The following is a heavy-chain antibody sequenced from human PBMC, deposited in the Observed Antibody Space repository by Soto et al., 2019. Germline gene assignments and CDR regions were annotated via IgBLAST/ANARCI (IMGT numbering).Heavy chain of an antibody. J-gene: IGHJ4*02. CDR3: ARDRGGDLDY. CDR1: GGSTSSYY. D-gene: IGHD4-17*01. V-gene: IGHV4-59*01. Sequence: PSETLSLTCTVSGGSTSSYYWSWIRQPPGKGLEWIGFISYSGSTNYDPSLKSRVTISVDTSKNQFSLKLSSVTAADTAVYYCARDRGGDLDYWGQGTLVTVPQ. CDR2: ISYSGST.